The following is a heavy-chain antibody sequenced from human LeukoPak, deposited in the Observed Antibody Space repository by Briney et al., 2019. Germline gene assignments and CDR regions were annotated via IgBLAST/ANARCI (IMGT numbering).Heavy chain of an antibody. D-gene: IGHD3-22*01. CDR3: TRLLDNGSSGYPDTFDM. CDR2: LFHSGST. J-gene: IGHJ3*02. V-gene: IGHV4-59*11. Sequence: SETLSLTCSVSGGSISSHYWSWIRQPPGKELEWIGYLFHSGSTNYNPSLQSRVTISVDTSRNHFSLKLTSVTAADTAVYYCTRLLDNGSSGYPDTFDMWGQGTMVTVSS. CDR1: GGSISSHY.